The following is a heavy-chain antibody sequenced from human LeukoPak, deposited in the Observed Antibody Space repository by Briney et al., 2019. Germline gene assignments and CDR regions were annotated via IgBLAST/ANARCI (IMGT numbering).Heavy chain of an antibody. J-gene: IGHJ4*02. V-gene: IGHV1-24*01. CDR1: GYTLTELS. CDR2: FDPEDGET. CDR3: ATISMVRGVIIPLDY. D-gene: IGHD3-10*01. Sequence: ASVKVSCKVSGYTLTELSMHWVRQAPGKGLEWMGGFDPEDGETIYTQKFQGRVTMTEDTSTDTAYMELSSLRSEDTAVYYCATISMVRGVIIPLDYWGQGTLVTVSS.